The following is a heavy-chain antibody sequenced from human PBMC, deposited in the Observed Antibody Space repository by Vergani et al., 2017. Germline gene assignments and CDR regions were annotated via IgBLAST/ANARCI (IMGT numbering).Heavy chain of an antibody. D-gene: IGHD4-17*01. Sequence: QVQLQESGPGLVKPSETLSLTCTVSGGSVSSGSYYWSWIRQPPGKGLEWIGYIYYSGSTYYNPSLQSRVTISVDTSKNPFSLKLSSVTAADTAVYYCASPFGDYVEGRPGGQGSLFAVSS. CDR3: ASPFGDYVEGRP. CDR2: IYYSGST. V-gene: IGHV4-61*01. CDR1: GGSVSSGSYY. J-gene: IGHJ5*02.